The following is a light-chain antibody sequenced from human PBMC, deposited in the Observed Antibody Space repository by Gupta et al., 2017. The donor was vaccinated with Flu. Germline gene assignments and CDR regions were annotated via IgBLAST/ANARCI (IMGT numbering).Light chain of an antibody. J-gene: IGLJ3*02. V-gene: IGLV2-23*02. CDR2: EVS. Sequence: QSALTQPASVSGSPGQSITISCTGTSRDVGSYNLVSWYQQHPGKAPKLMIYEVSKRPSGVSNRFSGSKSGNTASLTISGLQAEDEADYYCCSYAGSSTCWVFGGGTKLTVL. CDR1: SRDVGSYNL. CDR3: CSYAGSSTCWV.